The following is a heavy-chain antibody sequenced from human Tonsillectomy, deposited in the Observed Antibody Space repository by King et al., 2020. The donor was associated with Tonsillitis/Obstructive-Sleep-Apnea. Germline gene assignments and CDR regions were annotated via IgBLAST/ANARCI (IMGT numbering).Heavy chain of an antibody. Sequence: VQLVESGAEVKKPGASVKVSCKASGYTFTSYDITWVRQAPGQGLEWMGWSRPNNGDTNYAQKLQGGVTMTSDTSTNTAYMELRSLRSDDTAVYYCARDYYDSSGYYHGYFQHWGQGTLVTVSS. CDR3: ARDYYDSSGYYHGYFQH. D-gene: IGHD3-22*01. CDR2: SRPNNGDT. J-gene: IGHJ1*01. CDR1: GYTFTSYD. V-gene: IGHV1-18*01.